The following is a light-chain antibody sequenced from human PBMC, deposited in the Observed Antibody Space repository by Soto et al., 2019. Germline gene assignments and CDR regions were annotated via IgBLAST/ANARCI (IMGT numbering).Light chain of an antibody. Sequence: IVLTQSPGTLSVSPGERATLSCRASQSVSSNLAWYQQKPGQAPRLLIYGASTRATGIPARFSGSGSGTEFTLTISSLQSEDFAVYYCQQYNKWPLWTFGQGTKVDIK. CDR1: QSVSSN. J-gene: IGKJ1*01. V-gene: IGKV3-15*01. CDR2: GAS. CDR3: QQYNKWPLWT.